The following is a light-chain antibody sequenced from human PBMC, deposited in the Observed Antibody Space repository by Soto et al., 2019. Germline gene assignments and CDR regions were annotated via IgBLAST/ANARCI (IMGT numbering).Light chain of an antibody. V-gene: IGKV3-20*01. CDR1: QSVSSSY. CDR2: GAS. CDR3: QQYGSSTIT. J-gene: IGKJ5*01. Sequence: EIVLTQSPGTLSSSPGERATLSCRASQSVSSSYLAWYQQKPGQAPRLLIYGASGRATGIPDRFSGSGSGTDFTLTISRLEPEDFAVYYCQQYGSSTITFGQGTRLEIK.